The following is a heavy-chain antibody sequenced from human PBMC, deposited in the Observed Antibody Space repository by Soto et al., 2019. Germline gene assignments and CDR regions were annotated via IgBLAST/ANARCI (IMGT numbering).Heavy chain of an antibody. V-gene: IGHV5-51*01. CDR2: IYPADSDA. CDR3: ARQHVAAPGFFDY. D-gene: IGHD6-13*01. CDR1: GYNFIAYW. J-gene: IGHJ4*02. Sequence: GESLKISCKGSGYNFIAYWIGWVRQMPGKGLEWMGIIYPADSDARYSPSFQGQVTISVDRSINTAYLQWSTLKASDTAIYYRARQHVAAPGFFDYWGQGTQVTVSS.